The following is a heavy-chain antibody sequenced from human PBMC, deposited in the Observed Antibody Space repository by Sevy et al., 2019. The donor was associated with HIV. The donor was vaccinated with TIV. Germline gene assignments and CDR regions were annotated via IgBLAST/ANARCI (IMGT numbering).Heavy chain of an antibody. V-gene: IGHV3-43D*04. Sequence: GGSLRLSCAASGFTFDDYAMHWVSQAPGKGLEWVSRIDWDGGSTYYADSGKGRFTISRDNSKNSLYLQMNSLRAEDTAFYYCAKGSGGSGSYYDSWGQGTLVTVSS. CDR2: IDWDGGST. CDR1: GFTFDDYA. J-gene: IGHJ4*02. CDR3: AKGSGGSGSYYDS. D-gene: IGHD3-10*01.